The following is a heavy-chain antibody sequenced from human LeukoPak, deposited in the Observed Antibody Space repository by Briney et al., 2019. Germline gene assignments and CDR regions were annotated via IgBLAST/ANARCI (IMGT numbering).Heavy chain of an antibody. Sequence: PGGSLRLSCSVSGFKFADYDMSCLRQAPGKGLEWVGFIRNTIYGGTIKYAAAVKGRFSISRDDSKSIAYLQMNNLQSEDTAVYFCSRSTWRYTMDVWGQGTTVTVSS. J-gene: IGHJ6*02. CDR2: IRNTIYGGTI. CDR1: GFKFADYD. CDR3: SRSTWRYTMDV. V-gene: IGHV3-49*03. D-gene: IGHD5-24*01.